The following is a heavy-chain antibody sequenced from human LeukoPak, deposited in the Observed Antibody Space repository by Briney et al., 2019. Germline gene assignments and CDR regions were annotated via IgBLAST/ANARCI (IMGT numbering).Heavy chain of an antibody. D-gene: IGHD3-16*01. CDR3: ARDATRGIGGSYDLDF. CDR1: GYNFSSYY. V-gene: IGHV1-46*01. Sequence: GASVTVSCTASGYNFSSYYIQWVRQAPGQGREGMGLLNPSRGTTAYAPKFQGRVTMTRHPSSNTVYMELRGLRSDDTAIYYCARDATRGIGGSYDLDFWGQGSLVTVSS. J-gene: IGHJ4*02. CDR2: LNPSRGTT.